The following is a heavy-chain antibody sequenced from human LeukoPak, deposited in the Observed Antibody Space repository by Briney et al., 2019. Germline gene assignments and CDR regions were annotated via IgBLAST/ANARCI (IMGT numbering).Heavy chain of an antibody. CDR2: IYYSGST. V-gene: IGHV4-59*01. D-gene: IGHD2-2*01. Sequence: SETLSLTCTVSGGSISSYYWSWIRQPPGKGLEWIGYIYYSGSTNYNPSLKSRVTISVDTSKNQFSLKLSSVTAEDTAVYYCAREPQQQGSSTSHFDYWGQGTLVTVSS. CDR1: GGSISSYY. J-gene: IGHJ4*02. CDR3: AREPQQQGSSTSHFDY.